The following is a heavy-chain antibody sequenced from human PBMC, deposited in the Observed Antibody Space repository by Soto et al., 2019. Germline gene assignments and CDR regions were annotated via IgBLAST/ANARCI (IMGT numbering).Heavy chain of an antibody. D-gene: IGHD6-19*01. CDR3: ARGGIAVAALDY. V-gene: IGHV4-34*01. CDR1: GGSFSGYY. Sequence: QVQLQQWGAGLLKPSETLSLTCAVYGGSFSGYYWSWIRQPPGKGLEWIGEINHSGSTNYNPSIKRRVTISVDTSKNQFSLKLSSVTAADTAVYYCARGGIAVAALDYWGQGTLVTVSS. J-gene: IGHJ4*02. CDR2: INHSGST.